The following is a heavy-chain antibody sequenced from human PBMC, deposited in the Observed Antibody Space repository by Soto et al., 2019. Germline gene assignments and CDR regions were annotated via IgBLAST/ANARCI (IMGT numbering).Heavy chain of an antibody. J-gene: IGHJ3*02. V-gene: IGHV4-59*01. CDR2: VDYSGSS. CDR1: GGSIGSYY. CDR3: ARVRRSSSRPDASDI. Sequence: QVQLQESGPGLVKPSETLSLTCTVSGGSIGSYYWSWIRQPPGKGLEWIGHVDYSGSSNYSPSLKNRVTRSVDTSRNQFSLKLSSVTAADTAVYYCARVRRSSSRPDASDIWGQGTMVTVSS. D-gene: IGHD6-13*01.